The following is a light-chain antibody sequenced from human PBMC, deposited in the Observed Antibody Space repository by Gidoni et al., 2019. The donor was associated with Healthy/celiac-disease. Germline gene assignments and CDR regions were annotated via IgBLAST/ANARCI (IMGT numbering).Light chain of an antibody. Sequence: EIVLTQSPGTLSLSPGERATLSCRASQSVSSSYLAWYQQKPGQAPRLLIYGASSRATGIPDRFSGSGSRTDFTLTISRLEPEDFAVYYCQQWGTFGQGTKVEIK. CDR1: QSVSSSY. CDR2: GAS. CDR3: QQWGT. J-gene: IGKJ1*01. V-gene: IGKV3-20*01.